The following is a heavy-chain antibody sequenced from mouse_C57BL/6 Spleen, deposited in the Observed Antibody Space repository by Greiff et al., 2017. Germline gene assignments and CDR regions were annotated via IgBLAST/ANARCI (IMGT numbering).Heavy chain of an antibody. D-gene: IGHD2-5*01. J-gene: IGHJ4*01. CDR2: IWSGGST. V-gene: IGHV2-2*01. CDR3: ARKHYSNYVDYAMDY. CDR1: GFSLTSYG. Sequence: VQLVESGPGLVQPSQSLSITCTVSGFSLTSYGVHWVRQSPGKGLEWLGVIWSGGSTDYNAAFISRLSISKDNSKSQVFFKMNSLQADDTAIYYCARKHYSNYVDYAMDYWGQGTSVTVSS.